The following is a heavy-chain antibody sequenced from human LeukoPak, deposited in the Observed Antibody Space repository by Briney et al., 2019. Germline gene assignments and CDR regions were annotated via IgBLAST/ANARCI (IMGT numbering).Heavy chain of an antibody. D-gene: IGHD2/OR15-2a*01. V-gene: IGHV3-23*01. Sequence: GGSLRLSCAASGFTFSSHGMNWVRQAPGKGLEWVSGISPSGGITYYTDSVKGRFTISRDNSKNTQSLQMNSLRAEDTAVYYCAKDSAKKYDDYWGQGTLVTVSS. CDR3: AKDSAKKYDDY. CDR1: GFTFSSHG. CDR2: ISPSGGIT. J-gene: IGHJ4*02.